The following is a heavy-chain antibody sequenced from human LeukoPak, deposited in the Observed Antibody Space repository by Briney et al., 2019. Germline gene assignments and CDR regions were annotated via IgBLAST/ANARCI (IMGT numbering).Heavy chain of an antibody. Sequence: GGSLRLSCAASGFTVSRKYMTWVRQAPGKGLEWVSLIYSGGSTYYADSVKGRFTISRDNSKNTLYLQMNRLRAEDTAVFYCAGRDSGDYPYFDYWGQGTLVTVSS. CDR1: GFTVSRKY. D-gene: IGHD4-17*01. J-gene: IGHJ4*02. V-gene: IGHV3-53*01. CDR2: IYSGGST. CDR3: AGRDSGDYPYFDY.